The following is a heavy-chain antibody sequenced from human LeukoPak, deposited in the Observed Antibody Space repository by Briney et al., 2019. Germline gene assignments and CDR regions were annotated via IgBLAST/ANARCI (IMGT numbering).Heavy chain of an antibody. V-gene: IGHV3-21*01. J-gene: IGHJ4*02. CDR2: ITGSGGNR. D-gene: IGHD6-13*01. Sequence: GGSLRLSCAASGFTFSSHGMNWVRQAPGKGLEWVSGITGSGGNRYYADSVKGRFTISRDNAKNSLYLQMNSLRAEDTAVYYCARDGSYSSSWYFDYWGQGTLVTVSS. CDR3: ARDGSYSSSWYFDY. CDR1: GFTFSSHG.